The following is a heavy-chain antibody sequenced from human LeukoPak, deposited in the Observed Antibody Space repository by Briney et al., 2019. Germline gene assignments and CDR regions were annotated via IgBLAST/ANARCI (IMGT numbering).Heavy chain of an antibody. CDR3: ARDQVVPAAHFDY. D-gene: IGHD2-2*01. J-gene: IGHJ4*02. CDR1: GFTLSSNY. Sequence: GGSLRLSCAASGFTLSSNYMSWVRQAPGKGLEWVSVIYSGGSTYYADSVKGRFTISRDNSKNTLYLQMNSLRAEDTAVYYCARDQVVPAAHFDYWGQGTLVTVSS. CDR2: IYSGGST. V-gene: IGHV3-66*01.